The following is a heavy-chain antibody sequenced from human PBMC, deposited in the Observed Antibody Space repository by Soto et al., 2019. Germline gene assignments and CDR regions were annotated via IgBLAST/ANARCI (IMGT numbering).Heavy chain of an antibody. CDR2: ISDSGGRT. CDR3: AKKGGSIAAAPFDP. D-gene: IGHD6-13*01. J-gene: IGHJ5*02. CDR1: GFTFTSYA. Sequence: EVQLLESGGGLVQPGGSLRLSCAASGFTFTSYAMSWVRQAPGKGLEWVSAISDSGGRTYYADSVKGRFTISRDNSKNTLFLQMGSLRAEDTAVYYCAKKGGSIAAAPFDPWGQGTLVTVSS. V-gene: IGHV3-23*01.